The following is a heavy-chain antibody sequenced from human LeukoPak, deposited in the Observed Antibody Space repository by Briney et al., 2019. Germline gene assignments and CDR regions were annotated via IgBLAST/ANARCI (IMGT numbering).Heavy chain of an antibody. D-gene: IGHD3-10*01. CDR1: GFTFSSYG. CDR3: ARRNHYGSKEMDY. CDR2: IRYDGTNK. V-gene: IGHV3-30*02. J-gene: IGHJ4*02. Sequence: GGSLRLSCAASGFTFSSYGMHWVRQAPGKGLEGVTFIRYDGTNKYYADSVKGRFTISRDDSKNTLYLQMNSLRAEDTAIYYCARRNHYGSKEMDYGGQGTLVSVSS.